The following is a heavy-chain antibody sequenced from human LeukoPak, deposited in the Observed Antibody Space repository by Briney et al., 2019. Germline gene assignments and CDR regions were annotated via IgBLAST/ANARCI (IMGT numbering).Heavy chain of an antibody. D-gene: IGHD2/OR15-2a*01. CDR1: GFTLSNYA. CDR3: ARALLRGSPLFSYYYDY. CDR2: ITYDGSNK. V-gene: IGHV3-30*04. J-gene: IGHJ4*02. Sequence: GGSLRLSCAASGFTLSNYAMHWVRQAPGKGLEWVAIITYDGSNKYYADSVKGRFTISRDNSKNTLYLQMNSLRAEDTAVYYCARALLRGSPLFSYYYDYWGQGTLVTVSS.